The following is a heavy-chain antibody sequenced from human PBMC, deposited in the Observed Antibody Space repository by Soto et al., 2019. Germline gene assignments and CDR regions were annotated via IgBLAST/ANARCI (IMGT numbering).Heavy chain of an antibody. CDR1: GFTFSSYA. CDR3: ARDGWEGSGGAWFDP. D-gene: IGHD3-10*01. V-gene: IGHV3-30-3*01. Sequence: GGSLRLSCAASGFTFSSYAMHWVRQAPGKGLEWVAVISYDGSNKYYADSVKGRFTISRDNSKNTLYLQMNSLRAEDTAVYYCARDGWEGSGGAWFDPWGQGTLVTVSS. CDR2: ISYDGSNK. J-gene: IGHJ5*02.